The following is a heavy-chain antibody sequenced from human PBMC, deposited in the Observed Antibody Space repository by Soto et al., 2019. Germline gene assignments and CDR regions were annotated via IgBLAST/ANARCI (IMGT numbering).Heavy chain of an antibody. J-gene: IGHJ4*02. Sequence: QVQLVQSGAEVKKPGSSVKVSCRPSRGTFNNYAISWVRQAPGQGLEWMGGIIPISGITTYAQKFQGRVTVTADDATSTAYLELSGLRSEDTAVYYCAALPRYCSGGRCYSPLDFWGQGTLVTVSS. CDR1: RGTFNNYA. D-gene: IGHD2-15*01. CDR2: IIPISGIT. CDR3: AALPRYCSGGRCYSPLDF. V-gene: IGHV1-69*01.